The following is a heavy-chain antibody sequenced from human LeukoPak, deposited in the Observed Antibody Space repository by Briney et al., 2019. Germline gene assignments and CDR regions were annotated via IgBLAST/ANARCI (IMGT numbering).Heavy chain of an antibody. J-gene: IGHJ4*02. D-gene: IGHD5-18*01. V-gene: IGHV3-30*03. CDR2: ISYDGSNK. CDR3: ARENVDTAMATRESYFDY. CDR1: GFTFSSYG. Sequence: GGSLRLSCAASGFTFSSYGMHWVRQAPGKGLEWVAVISYDGSNKYYADSVKGRFTISRDNSKNTLYLQMNSLRAEDTAVYYCARENVDTAMATRESYFDYWGQGTLVTVSS.